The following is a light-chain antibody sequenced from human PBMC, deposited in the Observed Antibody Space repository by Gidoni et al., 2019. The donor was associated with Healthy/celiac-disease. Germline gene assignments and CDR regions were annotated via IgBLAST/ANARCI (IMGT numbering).Light chain of an antibody. CDR3: QAWDSSTAV. V-gene: IGLV3-1*01. J-gene: IGLJ2*01. CDR2: QDT. CDR1: KLENKF. Sequence: SYELTQPPSVSVSPGQTASITCSGDKLENKFACWYQQKQGQSPVLVIYQDTKRPSGIPERFSASNSGNTATLTITGTQAMDEADYYCQAWDSSTAVFGGGTKLTVL.